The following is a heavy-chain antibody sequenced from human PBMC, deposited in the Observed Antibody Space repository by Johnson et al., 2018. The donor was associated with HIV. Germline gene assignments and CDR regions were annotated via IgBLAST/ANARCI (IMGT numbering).Heavy chain of an antibody. CDR3: ARDSPNAFAI. V-gene: IGHV3-53*01. J-gene: IGHJ3*02. Sequence: VQLVESGGGLIQPGGSLRLSCAASGFTVSSNYMSWVRQAPGKGLEWVSVIYSGGSTYDADPVKGRFTISRDNSKNPLYLQMNSLRAEATAVYYCARDSPNAFAIWGQGTMVTVSS. CDR1: GFTVSSNY. CDR2: IYSGGST.